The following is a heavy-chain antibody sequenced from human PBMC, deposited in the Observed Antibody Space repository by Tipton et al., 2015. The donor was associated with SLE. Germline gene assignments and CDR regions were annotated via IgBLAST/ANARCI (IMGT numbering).Heavy chain of an antibody. CDR3: ARVRYNWNVRGWFDP. Sequence: SLRLSCAASGFTFSSYWMSWVRQAPGKGLEWVANIKQDGSEKYYVDSVKGRFTISRDNAKNSLYLQMNSLRAEDTAVYYCARVRYNWNVRGWFDPWGQGTLVTVSS. V-gene: IGHV3-7*03. CDR2: IKQDGSEK. CDR1: GFTFSSYW. J-gene: IGHJ5*02. D-gene: IGHD1-1*01.